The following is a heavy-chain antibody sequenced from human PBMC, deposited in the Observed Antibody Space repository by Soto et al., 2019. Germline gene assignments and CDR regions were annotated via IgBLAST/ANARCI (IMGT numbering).Heavy chain of an antibody. Sequence: GASVKVSCKASGYTFTSYYMHWVRQAPGQGLAWMGIINPSGGSTAYAQKFQGRVTMTRDTSTSTVYMELSSLRSEDTAVYYCARGFCTNGVCYLFDYWGQGTLVTVSS. V-gene: IGHV1-46*03. CDR1: GYTFTSYY. CDR3: ARGFCTNGVCYLFDY. J-gene: IGHJ4*02. D-gene: IGHD2-8*01. CDR2: INPSGGST.